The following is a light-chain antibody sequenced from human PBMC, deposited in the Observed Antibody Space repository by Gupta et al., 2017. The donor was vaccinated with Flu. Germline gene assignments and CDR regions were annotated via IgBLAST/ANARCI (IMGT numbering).Light chain of an antibody. J-gene: IGKJ4*01. CDR1: QSISSS. CDR2: DAF. CDR3: QSWVT. V-gene: IGKV3-11*01. Sequence: LTQSPAPLSLSPGERATLSCRASQSISSSLAGDQQKPGRAPILLIYDAFKRATAIPDRFSGSGSGTDFTLTISSLAPEDFAGYYGQSWVTFGGGTKVEI.